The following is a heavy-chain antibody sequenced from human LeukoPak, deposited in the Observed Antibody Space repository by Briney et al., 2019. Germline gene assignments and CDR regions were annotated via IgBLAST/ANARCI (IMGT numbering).Heavy chain of an antibody. CDR2: IRDKANSYTR. CDR1: GFTFSDYY. CDR3: IPRGILHS. D-gene: IGHD3-16*01. J-gene: IGHJ5*02. Sequence: GGSLRLSCAASGFTFSDYYMDWVRQAPGKGLEWVGRIRDKANSYTREYAASVKGRFTISRDDSKNSLYLQMNSLRVDDTAIYYCIPRGILHSWGQGTLVTVSS. V-gene: IGHV3-72*01.